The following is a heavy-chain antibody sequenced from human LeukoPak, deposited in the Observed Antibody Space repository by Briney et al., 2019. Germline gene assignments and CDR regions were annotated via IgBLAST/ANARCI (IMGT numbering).Heavy chain of an antibody. D-gene: IGHD2-2*01. CDR3: AREFRKDRQLPDAFDI. CDR1: GFTFSDYY. Sequence: GGSLRLSCAASGFTFSDYYMSWIRQAPGKGLEWVSYISSSGSTIYYADSVKGRFTISRDNAKNSLYLQMNSLRAEDTAVYYCAREFRKDRQLPDAFDIWGQGTMVTVSS. J-gene: IGHJ3*02. CDR2: ISSSGSTI. V-gene: IGHV3-11*01.